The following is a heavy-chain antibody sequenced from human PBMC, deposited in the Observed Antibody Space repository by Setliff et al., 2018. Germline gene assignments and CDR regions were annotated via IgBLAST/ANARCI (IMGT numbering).Heavy chain of an antibody. CDR1: GGSMRSISYY. Sequence: PSETLSLTCSVSGGSMRSISYYWSWIRQPAGKGLEWIGHIYTSGSTNYNPSLKSRVTISVDTSKNQFSLKLSSVTAADTAVYYCARARRGYSSGYYVFDYWGQGTLVTVSS. V-gene: IGHV4-61*09. D-gene: IGHD3-22*01. CDR2: IYTSGST. J-gene: IGHJ4*02. CDR3: ARARRGYSSGYYVFDY.